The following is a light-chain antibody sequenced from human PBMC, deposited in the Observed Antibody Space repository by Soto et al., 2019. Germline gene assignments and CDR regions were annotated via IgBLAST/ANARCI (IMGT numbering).Light chain of an antibody. Sequence: QSVLTQPRSVSGSPGQSVTISCTGTSSDVGGYNYVSWYQQHPGKAPKPMIYDVSKRPSGVPDRFSGSKSGNTASLTISGLQAEDEADYYCCSYAGSYTFGVVFGGGTKLTVL. J-gene: IGLJ2*01. CDR3: CSYAGSYTFGVV. CDR1: SSDVGGYNY. V-gene: IGLV2-11*01. CDR2: DVS.